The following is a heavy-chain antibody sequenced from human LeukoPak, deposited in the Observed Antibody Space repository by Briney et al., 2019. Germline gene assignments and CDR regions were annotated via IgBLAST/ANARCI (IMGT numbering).Heavy chain of an antibody. CDR2: ISWNSGSI. V-gene: IGHV3-9*01. D-gene: IGHD6-13*01. J-gene: IGHJ4*02. Sequence: GGSLRLSCAASGFTFDDYAMHWVRQAPGKGLEWVSGISWNSGSIGYADSVKGRFTISRDNAKNSLYLQMNSLRAEDTALYYCAAGSSSWSLFDYWGQGTLVTVSS. CDR1: GFTFDDYA. CDR3: AAGSSSWSLFDY.